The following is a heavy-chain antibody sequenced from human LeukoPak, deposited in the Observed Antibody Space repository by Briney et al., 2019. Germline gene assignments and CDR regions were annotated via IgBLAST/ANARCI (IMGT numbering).Heavy chain of an antibody. CDR2: IYYSGST. J-gene: IGHJ4*02. CDR3: ARDYYDSSGYYILDY. V-gene: IGHV4-31*03. Sequence: TLSLTCTVSGGSISSGGYYWSWIRQHPGKGLEWIGYIYYSGSTYYHPSLKSRVTISVDTSKNQFSLKLSSVTAAGTAVYYCARDYYDSSGYYILDYWGQGTLVTVSS. CDR1: GGSISSGGYY. D-gene: IGHD3-22*01.